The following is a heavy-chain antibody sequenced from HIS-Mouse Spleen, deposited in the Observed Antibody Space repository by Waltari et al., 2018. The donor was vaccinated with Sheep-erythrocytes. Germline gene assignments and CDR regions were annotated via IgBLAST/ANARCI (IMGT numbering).Heavy chain of an antibody. CDR2: SSSSSSYI. D-gene: IGHD1-26*01. V-gene: IGHV3-21*01. CDR1: GFTFSSYS. Sequence: EVQLVESGGGLVKPGGSLRLSCAASGFTFSSYSMNWVRQAPGKGLEWVSDSSSSSSYIYYADSVKGRFTISRDNAKNSLYLQMNSLRAEDTAVYYCARVASGATFDYWGQGTLVTVSS. CDR3: ARVASGATFDY. J-gene: IGHJ4*02.